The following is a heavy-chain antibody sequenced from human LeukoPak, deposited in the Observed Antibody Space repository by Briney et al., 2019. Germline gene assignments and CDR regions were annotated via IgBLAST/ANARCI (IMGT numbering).Heavy chain of an antibody. Sequence: GGSLRLSCVASGFILNDYEMSWVRQAPGKGPEWIAYMSNSGHRIYYADSVKGRITISRDNAKNSLFLQMNNLRAEDSAVYSCVRGQYCGGGSCSPGHSALLDYWAQGTLVPVSS. CDR2: MSNSGHRI. J-gene: IGHJ4*02. CDR3: VRGQYCGGGSCSPGHSALLDY. CDR1: GFILNDYE. D-gene: IGHD2-15*01. V-gene: IGHV3-48*03.